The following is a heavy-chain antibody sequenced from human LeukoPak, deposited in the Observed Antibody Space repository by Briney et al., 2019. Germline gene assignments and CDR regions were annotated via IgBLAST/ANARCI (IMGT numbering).Heavy chain of an antibody. CDR1: GFSFSIYV. V-gene: IGHV3-23*01. CDR2: INDSGDNT. Sequence: PGGSLRLSCAASGFSFSIYVMSWVRQAPGKGLEWVSSINDSGDNTNYADSVKGRFTISRDNAKNTLYLQMNSLRDEDTAVYYCTKDLTGAEDYWGQGTLVTVSS. J-gene: IGHJ4*02. CDR3: TKDLTGAEDY. D-gene: IGHD7-27*01.